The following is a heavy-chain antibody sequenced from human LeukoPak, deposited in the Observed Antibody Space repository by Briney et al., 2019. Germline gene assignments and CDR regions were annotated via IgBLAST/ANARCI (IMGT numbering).Heavy chain of an antibody. V-gene: IGHV4-4*07. CDR1: GGSISSYY. D-gene: IGHD3-10*01. Sequence: SETLSLTCTVSGGSISSYYWSWIRQPAGKGLEWIGRIYTIVITNYNPSLKSRVTISVDTSKNQFSLKLTSVTAADTAVYYCVRGPYGSGISNWFDPWGQGTLVTVSS. J-gene: IGHJ5*02. CDR2: IYTIVIT. CDR3: VRGPYGSGISNWFDP.